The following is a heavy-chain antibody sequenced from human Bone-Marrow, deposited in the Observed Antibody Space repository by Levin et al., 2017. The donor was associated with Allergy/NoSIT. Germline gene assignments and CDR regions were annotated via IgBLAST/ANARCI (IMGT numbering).Heavy chain of an antibody. V-gene: IGHV3-23*01. CDR3: AKAIGVAAPAGSRWFDP. D-gene: IGHD2-2*01. J-gene: IGHJ5*02. Sequence: GGSLRLSCAASGFSFSSYAMSWVRQAPGKGLEWVSTISDGGDYTYYADSVKGRFTLSRDNSMNMLYLQLNNLRGEDTALYYCAKAIGVAAPAGSRWFDPWGQGTLVTVSS. CDR1: GFSFSSYA. CDR2: ISDGGDYT.